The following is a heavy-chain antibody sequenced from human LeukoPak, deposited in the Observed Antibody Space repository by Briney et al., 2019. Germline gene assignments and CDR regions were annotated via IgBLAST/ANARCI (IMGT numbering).Heavy chain of an antibody. V-gene: IGHV3-7*01. CDR1: GFTFSSYA. J-gene: IGHJ4*02. CDR2: IKQDGSEK. D-gene: IGHD6-19*01. Sequence: PGGSLRLSCAASGFTFSSYAMSWVRQAPGKGLEWVANIKQDGSEKYYVDSVKGRFTISRDNAKNSLYLQMNSLRAEDTAVYYCAREIAVAGNFGGQGTLVTVSS. CDR3: AREIAVAGNF.